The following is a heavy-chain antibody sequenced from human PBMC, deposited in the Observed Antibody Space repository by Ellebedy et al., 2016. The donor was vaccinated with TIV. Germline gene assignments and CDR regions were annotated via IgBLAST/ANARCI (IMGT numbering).Heavy chain of an antibody. D-gene: IGHD6-6*01. CDR3: ARNIAARPFRYYGMDV. J-gene: IGHJ6*02. CDR1: GYSFTSYW. Sequence: GGSLRLXXKGSGYSFTSYWIGWVRQMPGKGLEWMGIIYPGDSDTRYSPSFQGQVTISADKSISTAYLQWSSLKASDTAMYYCARNIAARPFRYYGMDVWGQGTTVTVSS. V-gene: IGHV5-51*01. CDR2: IYPGDSDT.